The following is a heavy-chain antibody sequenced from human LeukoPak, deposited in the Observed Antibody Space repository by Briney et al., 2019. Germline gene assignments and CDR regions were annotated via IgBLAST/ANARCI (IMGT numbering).Heavy chain of an antibody. CDR2: ISSSSSYI. V-gene: IGHV3-21*01. Sequence: GGSLRLSCAASGFTFSSYSMNWVRQAPGKGLEWVSSISSSSSYIYYADSVKGRFTISRDNAKNSLYLQMNSLRAEDTAVYYCARVDHSSGWYGFDYWGQGTLVTVSS. CDR3: ARVDHSSGWYGFDY. D-gene: IGHD6-19*01. CDR1: GFTFSSYS. J-gene: IGHJ4*02.